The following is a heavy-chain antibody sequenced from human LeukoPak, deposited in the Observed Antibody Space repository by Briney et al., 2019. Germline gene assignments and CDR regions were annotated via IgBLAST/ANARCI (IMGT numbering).Heavy chain of an antibody. J-gene: IGHJ4*02. Sequence: PSETLSLTCTVSGGSISSYYWSWIRQPAGKGLEWIGRIYTSGSTNYNPSLKSRVTMSVDTSKNQFSLRLSSVTAADTAVYYCARVTGYMIEDYFDYWGQGTLVTVSS. CDR2: IYTSGST. V-gene: IGHV4-4*07. CDR1: GGSISSYY. CDR3: ARVTGYMIEDYFDY. D-gene: IGHD3-22*01.